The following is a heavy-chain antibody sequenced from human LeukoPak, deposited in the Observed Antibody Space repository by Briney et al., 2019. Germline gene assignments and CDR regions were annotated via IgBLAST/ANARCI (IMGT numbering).Heavy chain of an antibody. Sequence: SETLSLTCTVSGGSISSYYWSWIRQPPGKGLEWIGYIYYSGSTNYNASLTNRVTISVDTSKNQFSLKLSSVTAADTAVYYCAREVGYCSGGSCYSYFDYWGQGTLVAVSS. D-gene: IGHD2-15*01. CDR1: GGSISSYY. CDR2: IYYSGST. V-gene: IGHV4-59*01. J-gene: IGHJ4*02. CDR3: AREVGYCSGGSCYSYFDY.